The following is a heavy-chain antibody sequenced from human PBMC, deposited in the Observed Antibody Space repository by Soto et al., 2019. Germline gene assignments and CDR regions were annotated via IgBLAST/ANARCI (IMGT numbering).Heavy chain of an antibody. Sequence: QLQLQESGPGLVKPSEALSLTCTVSGGSISSSSYYWGWIRQPPGKGLEWIGSIYYSGSTYYNPSLKSRVTISVDTTKNQFSLKLSSVTAADTAVYYCAEGDSSGYYLYYFDYWGQGTLVTVSS. V-gene: IGHV4-39*01. CDR2: IYYSGST. D-gene: IGHD3-22*01. CDR3: AEGDSSGYYLYYFDY. J-gene: IGHJ4*02. CDR1: GGSISSSSYY.